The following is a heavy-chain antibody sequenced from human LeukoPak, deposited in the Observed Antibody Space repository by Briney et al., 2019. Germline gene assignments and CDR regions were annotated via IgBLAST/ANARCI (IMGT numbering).Heavy chain of an antibody. CDR1: GYTFTSYD. CDR2: MNPNSGNT. Sequence: ASVKVSCKASGYTFTSYDINWVRQATGQGLEWMEWMNPNSGNTGYAQKFQGRVTITRNTSISTAYMELSSLRSEDTAVYYCARYGGPTYYYYYYMDVWGKGTTVTVSS. V-gene: IGHV1-8*03. D-gene: IGHD4/OR15-4a*01. CDR3: ARYGGPTYYYYYYMDV. J-gene: IGHJ6*03.